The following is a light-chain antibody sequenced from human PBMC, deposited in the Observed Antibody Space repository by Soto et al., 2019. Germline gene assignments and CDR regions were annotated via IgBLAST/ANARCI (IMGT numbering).Light chain of an antibody. CDR2: AAS. J-gene: IGKJ3*01. CDR1: QSISSY. V-gene: IGKV1-39*01. CDR3: ERSDSTFA. Sequence: DIQMTQSPSSLSASVGDRVTITFRASQSISSYFNWYQQKPGKAPKLLIYAASSLQSGVPSRFSGSGSGTDFTLTISSLQPEDFATYYWERSDSTFAFGTGTKVDIK.